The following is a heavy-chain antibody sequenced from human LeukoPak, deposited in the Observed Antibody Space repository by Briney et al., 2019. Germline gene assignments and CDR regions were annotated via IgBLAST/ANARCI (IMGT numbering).Heavy chain of an antibody. V-gene: IGHV3-30-3*01. Sequence: GGSLRLSCAASGFTFSSYAMHWVRQAPGKGLKWVSVISYDGSNKYYADSVKGRFTISRDNSKNTLYLQMNSLRAEDTAVYYCARDRDSSGWYYYYYGMDVWGQGTTVTVSS. J-gene: IGHJ6*02. CDR3: ARDRDSSGWYYYYYGMDV. D-gene: IGHD6-19*01. CDR2: ISYDGSNK. CDR1: GFTFSSYA.